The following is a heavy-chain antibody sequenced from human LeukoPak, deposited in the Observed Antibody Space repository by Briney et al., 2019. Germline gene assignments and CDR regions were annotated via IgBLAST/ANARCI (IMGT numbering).Heavy chain of an antibody. V-gene: IGHV4-59*01. CDR2: IYYSGST. J-gene: IGHJ4*02. D-gene: IGHD3-10*01. CDR1: GSSISSYY. Sequence: SETLSLTCTVSGSSISSYYWSWIRQPPGKGLEWIGYIYYSGSTNYNPSLKSRVTISVDTSKNQFSLKLSSVTAADTAVYYCAREGDYYGSGSYYRDWGQGTLVTVSS. CDR3: AREGDYYGSGSYYRD.